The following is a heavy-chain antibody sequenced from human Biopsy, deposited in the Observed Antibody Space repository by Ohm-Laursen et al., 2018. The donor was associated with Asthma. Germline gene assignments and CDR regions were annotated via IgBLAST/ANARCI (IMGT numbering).Heavy chain of an antibody. CDR1: GFTFSDYY. CDR3: ARAYGGNFFSGAFDI. CDR2: INGKSNSI. Sequence: GSLRLSCAASGFTFSDYYMSWIRQAPGKGLEWISYINGKSNSIEYADSVKGRFTISRDNAKNSLYLQMNSLRAEDTAVYYCARAYGGNFFSGAFDIWGQGTMVTVSS. J-gene: IGHJ3*02. D-gene: IGHD4-23*01. V-gene: IGHV3-11*01.